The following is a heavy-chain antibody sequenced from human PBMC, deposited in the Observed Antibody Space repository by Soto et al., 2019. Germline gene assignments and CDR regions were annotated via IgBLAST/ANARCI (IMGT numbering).Heavy chain of an antibody. J-gene: IGHJ4*02. D-gene: IGHD4-17*01. CDR3: ARGPDYGDYDY. CDR1: GFTFSSYA. V-gene: IGHV3-30-3*01. CDR2: ISYDGSNK. Sequence: GGSLRLSCAASGFTFSSYAMHWVRQAPGKGLEWVAVISYDGSNKYYADSVKGRFTISRDNSKNTLYLQMNSLRAEDTAVYYCARGPDYGDYDYWGQGTLVTVSS.